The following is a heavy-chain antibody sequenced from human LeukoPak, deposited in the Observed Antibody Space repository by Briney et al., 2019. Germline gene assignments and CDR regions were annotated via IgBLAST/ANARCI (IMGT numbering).Heavy chain of an antibody. V-gene: IGHV3-53*01. J-gene: IGHJ4*02. CDR3: AKEGPHRGSDYLNFDC. D-gene: IGHD4-17*01. Sequence: PGGSLRLSCAASRFTLSSNYMSWVRRAPGKGLEWVSVIYSGGSTYYADSVKGRFTSSRDNSKNTLYLQMNSRRAEDTAIYYCAKEGPHRGSDYLNFDCSGQGTLGTASS. CDR2: IYSGGST. CDR1: RFTLSSNY.